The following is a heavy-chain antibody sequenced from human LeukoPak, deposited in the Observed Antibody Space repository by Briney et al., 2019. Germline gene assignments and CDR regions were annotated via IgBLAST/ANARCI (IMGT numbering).Heavy chain of an antibody. CDR1: GFTFGSYA. D-gene: IGHD4-11*01. CDR3: AKALPTVTIYYYYGMDV. Sequence: GGSLRLSCAASGFTFGSYAMSWVRQAPGKGLEWVSAISGSDGSTYYADSVKGRFTISRDSSKNTLYLQMNSLRAEDTAIYYCAKALPTVTIYYYYGMDVWGQGTTVAVSS. J-gene: IGHJ6*02. V-gene: IGHV3-23*01. CDR2: ISGSDGST.